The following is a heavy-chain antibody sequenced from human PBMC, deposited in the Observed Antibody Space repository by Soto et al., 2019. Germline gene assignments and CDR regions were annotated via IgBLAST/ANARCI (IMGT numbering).Heavy chain of an antibody. J-gene: IGHJ6*02. CDR3: ARGGRYDILTGYSAGIYGMDV. CDR2: INHSGST. Sequence: SETLSLTCAVYGGSFIGYYWSWILQPPWKGLEWIGEINHSGSTNYNPSLKSRVTISVDTSKNQFSLKLSSVTAADTAVYYCARGGRYDILTGYSAGIYGMDVWGQGTTVT. CDR1: GGSFIGYY. D-gene: IGHD3-9*01. V-gene: IGHV4-34*01.